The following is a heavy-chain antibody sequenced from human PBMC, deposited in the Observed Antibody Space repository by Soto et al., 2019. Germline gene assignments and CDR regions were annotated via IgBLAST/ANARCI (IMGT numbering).Heavy chain of an antibody. CDR1: GFTFSSYS. Sequence: PGGSLRLSCAASGFTFSSYSMNWVRQAPGKGLEWVSYISSSSSIIYYADSVKGRFTISRDNAKNSLYLQMNSLRDEDTAVYYCARDNYYDSSAYYPNIDYWGQGTLVTVSS. CDR3: ARDNYYDSSAYYPNIDY. V-gene: IGHV3-48*02. CDR2: ISSSSSII. J-gene: IGHJ4*02. D-gene: IGHD3-22*01.